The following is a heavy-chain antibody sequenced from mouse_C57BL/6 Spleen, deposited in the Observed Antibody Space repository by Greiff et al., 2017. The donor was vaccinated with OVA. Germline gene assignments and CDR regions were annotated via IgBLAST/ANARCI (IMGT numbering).Heavy chain of an antibody. CDR1: GFTFSDAW. J-gene: IGHJ2*01. D-gene: IGHD2-12*01. Sequence: EVHLVESGGGLVQPGGSMKLSCAASGFTFSDAWMDWVRQSPEKGLEWVAEIRNKANNHATYYAESVKGRFTISRDDSKSSVYLQMNSLRAEDTGIYYCTRLLRREEYYFDYWGQGTTLTVSS. CDR3: TRLLRREEYYFDY. V-gene: IGHV6-6*01. CDR2: IRNKANNHAT.